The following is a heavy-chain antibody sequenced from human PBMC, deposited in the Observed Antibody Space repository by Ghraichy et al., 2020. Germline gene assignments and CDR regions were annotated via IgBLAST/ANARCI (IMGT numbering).Heavy chain of an antibody. V-gene: IGHV3-21*01. J-gene: IGHJ4*02. D-gene: IGHD3-22*01. Sequence: GGTLRLSCAASGFTFSTYSMDWVRQAPGKGLEWVSSISRSATYIYYADSVKGRFTISRDNAKNSLFLQMNSLRAEDTAVYYCASPPPYDTSGFYSVFWGQGTLVTVSS. CDR2: ISRSATYI. CDR1: GFTFSTYS. CDR3: ASPPPYDTSGFYSVF.